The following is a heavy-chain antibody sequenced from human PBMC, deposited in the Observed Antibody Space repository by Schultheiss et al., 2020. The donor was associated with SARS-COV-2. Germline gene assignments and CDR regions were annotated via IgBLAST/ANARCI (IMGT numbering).Heavy chain of an antibody. CDR2: ISYDGSNK. CDR3: ARDRTPTVTLPFDP. D-gene: IGHD4-17*01. Sequence: GGSLRLSCAASGFPFSSNGMNWVRQAPGKGLEWVTVISYDGSNKYYADSVKGRFTISRDNSKNTLYLQMNSLRAEDTAVYYCARDRTPTVTLPFDPWGQGTLVTVSS. V-gene: IGHV3-30*03. CDR1: GFPFSSNG. J-gene: IGHJ5*02.